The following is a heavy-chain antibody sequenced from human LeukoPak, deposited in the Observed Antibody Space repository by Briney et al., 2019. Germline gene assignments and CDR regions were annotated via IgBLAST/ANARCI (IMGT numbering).Heavy chain of an antibody. V-gene: IGHV3-23*01. J-gene: IGHJ4*02. D-gene: IGHD3-22*01. CDR1: GFTFSSYA. CDR2: ISGSGGST. CDR3: AKVHFYDSSGYHITSDFDY. Sequence: GGSLRLSCAASGFTFSSYAMSWVRQAPGKGLEWVSAISGSGGSTYYADSVKGRFTISRDNSKNTLYLQVNSLRAEDTAVYYCAKVHFYDSSGYHITSDFDYWGQGTLVTVSS.